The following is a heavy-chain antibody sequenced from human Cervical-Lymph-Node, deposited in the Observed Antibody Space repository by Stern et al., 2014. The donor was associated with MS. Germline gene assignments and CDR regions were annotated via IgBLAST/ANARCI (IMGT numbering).Heavy chain of an antibody. V-gene: IGHV3-30*18. J-gene: IGHJ6*02. Sequence: QVQLMQSGGGVVQPGRSLRLSCAASGFTFSSYGMHWVRQAPGKGLEWVAVISYDGSNKYYADSVKGRFTISRDNSKNTLYLQMNSLRAEDTAVYYCAKEIQDYYYYGMDVWGQGTTVTVSS. CDR3: AKEIQDYYYYGMDV. CDR2: ISYDGSNK. CDR1: GFTFSSYG.